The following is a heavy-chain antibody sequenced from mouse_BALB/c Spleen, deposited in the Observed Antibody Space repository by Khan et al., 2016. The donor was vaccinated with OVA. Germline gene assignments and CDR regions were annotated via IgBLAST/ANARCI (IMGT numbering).Heavy chain of an antibody. V-gene: IGHV3-1*02. J-gene: IGHJ3*01. CDR2: IHYSGTT. CDR1: GYSITSAYS. Sequence: EVQLQESGPDLVKPSQSLSLTCTVTGYSITSAYSWHWIRQFPGNKLEWMGYIHYSGTTSYNPSLKSRISTTRDTSKNQFFLLLSSVTTEDTATCSCAGGLPTYWGQGTLVTVSA. CDR3: AGGLPTY.